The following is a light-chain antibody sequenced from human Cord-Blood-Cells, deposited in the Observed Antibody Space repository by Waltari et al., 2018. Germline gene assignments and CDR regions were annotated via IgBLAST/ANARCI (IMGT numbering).Light chain of an antibody. CDR3: MQGIHLHT. CDR1: QSLLHSDGKTY. Sequence: DIVMTQTPLSLSVTPGQPASISCKSSQSLLHSDGKTYVYWYLQKPGQAPQLLIYEVSSRLSGVPDRFSGSGSGTDFTLKISRVEAEDVGVYYCMQGIHLHTFGQGTKLEIK. CDR2: EVS. J-gene: IGKJ2*01. V-gene: IGKV2-29*02.